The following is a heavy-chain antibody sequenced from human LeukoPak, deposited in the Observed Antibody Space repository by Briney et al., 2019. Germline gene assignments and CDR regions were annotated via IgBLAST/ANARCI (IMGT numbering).Heavy chain of an antibody. Sequence: GGSLRLSCAASGFTFSSYSMNWVRQAPGKGLEWVSSINSSSSYIYYADSVKGRFTISRDNAKNSLYLQMNSLRAEDTAVYYCAASWGDCSSTSCYGNWSDPWGQGTLVTVSS. J-gene: IGHJ5*02. V-gene: IGHV3-21*01. CDR2: INSSSSYI. CDR3: AASWGDCSSTSCYGNWSDP. D-gene: IGHD2-2*01. CDR1: GFTFSSYS.